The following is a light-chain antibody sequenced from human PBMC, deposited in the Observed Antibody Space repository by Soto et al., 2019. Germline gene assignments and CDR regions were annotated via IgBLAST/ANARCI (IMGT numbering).Light chain of an antibody. CDR3: CSYVGATTYV. V-gene: IGLV2-23*01. Sequence: QSVLTQPASVSGSPGQSISISCSGTSSNIGGYNFVSWYQQHPGKAPKFIVYEGIKRPSGGCERFCGSTPGSTASLPISGLQAGDEAEYYCCSYVGATTYVFGSGTKVTVL. CDR1: SSNIGGYNF. J-gene: IGLJ1*01. CDR2: EGI.